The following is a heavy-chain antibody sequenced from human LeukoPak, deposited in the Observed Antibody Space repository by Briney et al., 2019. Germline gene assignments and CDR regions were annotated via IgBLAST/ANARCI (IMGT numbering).Heavy chain of an antibody. D-gene: IGHD2-15*01. CDR2: FDPEDGET. V-gene: IGHV1-24*01. Sequence: ASVKVSCKVSGYTLTELSMHWVRQAPGKGLEWMGGFDPEDGETIYAQKFQGRVTMTADTSTDTAYMELSSLRSEDTAVYYCAILAASFDWFDPWGQGTLVTVSS. CDR1: GYTLTELS. J-gene: IGHJ5*02. CDR3: AILAASFDWFDP.